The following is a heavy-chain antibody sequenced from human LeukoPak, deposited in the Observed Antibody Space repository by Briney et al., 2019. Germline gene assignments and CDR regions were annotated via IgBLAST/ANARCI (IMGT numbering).Heavy chain of an antibody. CDR3: ARESSSSWYVD. D-gene: IGHD6-13*01. J-gene: IGHJ4*02. Sequence: GRSLRRSCAASGFTFSSYAMSWVRQSPGRGLEWVSTINNSDDTTYYADSVKGRFTISRDNSKNTLYLQMNSLRAEDTAVYYCARESSSSWYVDWGQGTLVTVSS. CDR2: INNSDDTT. CDR1: GFTFSSYA. V-gene: IGHV3-23*01.